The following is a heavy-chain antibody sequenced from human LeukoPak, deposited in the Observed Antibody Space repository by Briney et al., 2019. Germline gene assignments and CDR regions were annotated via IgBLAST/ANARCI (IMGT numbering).Heavy chain of an antibody. V-gene: IGHV4-38-2*02. CDR1: GYRISSGYH. CDR3: VRSEINDYSKY. D-gene: IGHD4-11*01. J-gene: IGHJ4*02. Sequence: SETLSLTCTVSGYRISSGYHWGWIRQTPGKGLEWLGSIDQSGRAYDNPSLRSRVTISLDTSKNQVYLKVNSVTAADTAVYYCVRSEINDYSKYWGQGTLVTVSS. CDR2: IDQSGRA.